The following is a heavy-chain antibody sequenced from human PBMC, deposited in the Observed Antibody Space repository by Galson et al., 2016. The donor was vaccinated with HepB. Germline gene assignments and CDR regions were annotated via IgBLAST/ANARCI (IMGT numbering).Heavy chain of an antibody. V-gene: IGHV1-69*06. CDR1: RGSVTSYS. CDR2: IIPMINSP. CDR3: ARRNANTWRLDY. J-gene: IGHJ4*02. D-gene: IGHD1-14*01. Sequence: SVKVSCKASRGSVTSYSIAWVRQAPGEGLEWMGVIIPMINSPNYAQKFQGRVTITADRSTTTVSMELRSLKSDDTAIYYCARRNANTWRLDYWAQGTLVTGSS.